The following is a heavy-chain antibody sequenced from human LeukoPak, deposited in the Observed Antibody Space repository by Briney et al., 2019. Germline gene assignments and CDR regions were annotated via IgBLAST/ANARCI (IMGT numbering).Heavy chain of an antibody. CDR1: GGSIGSSSYY. CDR2: IYYSGST. V-gene: IGHV4-39*01. CDR3: PRLTTAAVS. J-gene: IGHJ5*02. D-gene: IGHD4-11*01. Sequence: PSETLSLTCTVSGGSIGSSSYYWGWIRQPPGKGLEWIGSIYYSGSTYYNPSLKSRVTISVDTSKNQFSLTLSSVTAADTAVYYCPRLTTAAVSWGQGTLVTVSS.